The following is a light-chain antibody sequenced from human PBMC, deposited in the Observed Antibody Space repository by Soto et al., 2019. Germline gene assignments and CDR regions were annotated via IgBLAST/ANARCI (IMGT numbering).Light chain of an antibody. CDR3: QQYNSYSLWT. V-gene: IGKV1-5*01. J-gene: IGKJ1*01. Sequence: DIPMTQSPSTLSASVGDRVTITCRASQSISSWLAWYQQKPGKAPKLLIYDASSLESGVPSGFSGSGSGTEFTLTISSLQPDDFATYYCQQYNSYSLWTFGQGTKVEIK. CDR1: QSISSW. CDR2: DAS.